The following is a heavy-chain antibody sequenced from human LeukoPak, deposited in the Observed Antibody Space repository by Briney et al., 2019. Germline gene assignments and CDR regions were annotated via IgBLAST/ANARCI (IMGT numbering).Heavy chain of an antibody. CDR3: ASVVTKSYNWFDP. CDR1: GGTFSSYA. J-gene: IGHJ5*02. D-gene: IGHD3-22*01. V-gene: IGHV1-69*01. CDR2: IIPIFGTA. Sequence: GSSVKVSCKASGGTFSSYAISWVRQAPGQGLEWMGGIIPIFGTANYAQKFQGRVTITADESTSTAYMELSSLRSEDTAVYYCASVVTKSYNWFDPWGQGTLVTVSS.